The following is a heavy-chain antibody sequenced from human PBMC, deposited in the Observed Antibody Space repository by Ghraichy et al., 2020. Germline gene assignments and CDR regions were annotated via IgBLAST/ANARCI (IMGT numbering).Heavy chain of an antibody. CDR2: FDPEDGET. J-gene: IGHJ6*02. CDR3: ATNYPRTIFGVVDYRYYYGMDV. V-gene: IGHV1-24*01. CDR1: GYTLTELS. D-gene: IGHD3-3*01. Sequence: ASVKVSCKVSGYTLTELSMHWVRQAPGKGLEWMGGFDPEDGETIYAQKFQGRVTMTEDTSTDTAYMELSSLRSEDTAVYYCATNYPRTIFGVVDYRYYYGMDVWGQGTTVTVSS.